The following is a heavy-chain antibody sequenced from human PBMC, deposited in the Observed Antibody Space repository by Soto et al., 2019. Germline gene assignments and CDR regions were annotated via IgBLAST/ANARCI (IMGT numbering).Heavy chain of an antibody. J-gene: IGHJ5*02. D-gene: IGHD3-3*01. CDR3: ARHRLRSFPVLRPHPAVSFDP. V-gene: IGHV5-51*01. Sequence: GESLKISCKGSGYSFTSYWIGWVRQMPGKGLEWMGIIYPGDSDTRYSPSFQGQVTISADKSISTAYLQWSSLKASDTAMYYCARHRLRSFPVLRPHPAVSFDPWGQGTLVTVSS. CDR1: GYSFTSYW. CDR2: IYPGDSDT.